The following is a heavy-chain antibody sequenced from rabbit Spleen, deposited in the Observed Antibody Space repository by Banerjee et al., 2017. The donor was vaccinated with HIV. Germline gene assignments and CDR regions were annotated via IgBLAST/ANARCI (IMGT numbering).Heavy chain of an antibody. CDR2: VAAGVSFTS. J-gene: IGHJ6*01. Sequence: QSLEESGGGLVKPGGTLTLTCTVSGFSFTYIDYLCWVRQPPGKGPEWIACVAAGVSFTSYYATWAKGRFTISKTSSTTVTLQMTSLTAADTATYFCARDSGTSFSSYGMDLWGQGTLVTVS. V-gene: IGHV1S40*01. D-gene: IGHD8-1*01. CDR3: ARDSGTSFSSYGMDL. CDR1: GFSFTYIDY.